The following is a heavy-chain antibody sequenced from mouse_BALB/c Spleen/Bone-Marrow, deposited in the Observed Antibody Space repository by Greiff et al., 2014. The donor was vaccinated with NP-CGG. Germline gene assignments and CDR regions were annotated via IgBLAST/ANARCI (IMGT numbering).Heavy chain of an antibody. CDR3: TRDRGVQGYAMDY. Sequence: VQLKESGGGLVKPGGSLKLSCAASGFTFSDFYMYWVRQTPEKRLEWVATISDGGSYIYYPDRVKGRFTISRDDAKNNLYLQMSSLKSEDTAMYYCTRDRGVQGYAMDYWGQGTSVTVSS. D-gene: IGHD2-14*01. CDR1: GFTFSDFY. CDR2: ISDGGSYI. J-gene: IGHJ4*01. V-gene: IGHV5-4*02.